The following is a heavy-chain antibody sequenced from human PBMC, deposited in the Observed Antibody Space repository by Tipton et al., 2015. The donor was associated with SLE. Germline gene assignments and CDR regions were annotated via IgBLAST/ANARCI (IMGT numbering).Heavy chain of an antibody. Sequence: RSLRLSCAAFGFTLSDYGMHWVRQAPGKGLEWVAFIRYDGSNKYYADSVKGRFTISRDNSKNTLYMQMNSLRAEDTAVYYCARRINLDYWGQGTLVTVSS. CDR3: ARRINLDY. CDR1: GFTLSDYG. D-gene: IGHD3-16*01. CDR2: IRYDGSNK. V-gene: IGHV3-30*19. J-gene: IGHJ4*02.